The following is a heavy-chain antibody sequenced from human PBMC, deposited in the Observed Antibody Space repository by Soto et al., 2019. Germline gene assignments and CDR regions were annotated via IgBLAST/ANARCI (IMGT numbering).Heavy chain of an antibody. CDR2: INWKSDYM. Sequence: EVELVESGGGLAQPGRSLRLSCAASGFTFDDYAMHWVRQAPGKGLQWVSGINWKSDYMGYADAVKGRFTISRDNAKNSLYLQMNSLRIEDTALYYCTRGGIIGTADAFDIWGQGTMVTVSS. D-gene: IGHD1-20*01. J-gene: IGHJ3*02. V-gene: IGHV3-9*01. CDR3: TRGGIIGTADAFDI. CDR1: GFTFDDYA.